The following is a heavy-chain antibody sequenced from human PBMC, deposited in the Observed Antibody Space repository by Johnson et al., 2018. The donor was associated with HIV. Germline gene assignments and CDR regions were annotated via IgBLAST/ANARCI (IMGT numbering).Heavy chain of an antibody. V-gene: IGHV3-53*01. CDR2: IYSGGST. CDR1: GFTVSSNY. J-gene: IGHJ3*02. D-gene: IGHD2-21*02. CDR3: VRDDYAFHI. Sequence: EVQLVESGGGLIQPGGSLRLSCAASGFTVSSNYMSWVRQAPGKGLEWVSVIYSGGSTYCADSVKGRFTISRDNAKNTLYLEMKSLRVDDTAVYYCVRDDYAFHIWGQGTMVTVSS.